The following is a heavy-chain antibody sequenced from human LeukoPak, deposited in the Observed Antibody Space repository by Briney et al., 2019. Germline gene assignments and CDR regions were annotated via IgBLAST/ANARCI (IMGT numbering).Heavy chain of an antibody. Sequence: SETLSLTCTVSGDSISRYYWSWIRQPPGKGLEWIAYIHSNGRTNYNPSLMSRVTMSLATSKNQFSLTLSSVTAADTAVYYCARHDYFYDSSDYHAAFDIWGQGTMVTVSS. CDR2: IHSNGRT. CDR1: GDSISRYY. D-gene: IGHD3-22*01. CDR3: ARHDYFYDSSDYHAAFDI. V-gene: IGHV4-59*08. J-gene: IGHJ3*02.